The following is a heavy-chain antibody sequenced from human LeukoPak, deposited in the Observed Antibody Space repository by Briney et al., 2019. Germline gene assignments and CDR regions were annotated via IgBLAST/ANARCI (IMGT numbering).Heavy chain of an antibody. D-gene: IGHD2-2*01. J-gene: IGHJ4*02. CDR3: ARDTALLGYCSSTTCYYFDY. V-gene: IGHV3-30-3*01. CDR1: GFSFNSYA. Sequence: PGRSLRLSCAASGFSFNSYAMHWVRQAPGKGLEWVSLISYDGSDKYYADSVKGRFTISRDNSKNTLYLQMNSLRAEDTAVYYCARDTALLGYCSSTTCYYFDYWGQGTLVTVSS. CDR2: ISYDGSDK.